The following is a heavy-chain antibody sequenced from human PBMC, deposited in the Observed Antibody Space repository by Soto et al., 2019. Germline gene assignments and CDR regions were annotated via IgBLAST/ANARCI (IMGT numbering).Heavy chain of an antibody. V-gene: IGHV4-59*01. CDR1: GGSISSYY. CDR3: AREVEERYYYDSSGYYGNWFDP. J-gene: IGHJ5*02. D-gene: IGHD3-22*01. Sequence: KPSETLSLTCTVSGGSISSYYWSWIRQPPGKGLEWIGYIYYSGSTNYNPSLKSRVTISVDTSKNQFSLKLSSVTAADTAVYYCAREVEERYYYDSSGYYGNWFDPWGQGTLVTVSS. CDR2: IYYSGST.